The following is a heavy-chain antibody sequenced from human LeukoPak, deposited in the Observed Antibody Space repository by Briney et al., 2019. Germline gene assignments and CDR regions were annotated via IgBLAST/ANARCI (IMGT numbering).Heavy chain of an antibody. Sequence: GGSLRLSCAASGFTVSSNYMSWVRQAPGEGLEWVSVIYSGGSTYYADSVKGRFTISRDNSKNTLYLQMNSLRAEDTAVYYCARDRESSSSDYYYYYMDVWGKGTTVTVSS. CDR3: ARDRESSSSDYYYYYMDV. CDR2: IYSGGST. D-gene: IGHD6-6*01. CDR1: GFTVSSNY. J-gene: IGHJ6*03. V-gene: IGHV3-53*01.